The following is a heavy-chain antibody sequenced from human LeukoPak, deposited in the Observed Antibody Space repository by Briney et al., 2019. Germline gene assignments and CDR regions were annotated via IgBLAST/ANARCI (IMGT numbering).Heavy chain of an antibody. CDR1: GGSISSYY. CDR2: IYYSGRT. D-gene: IGHD3-10*01. CDR3: ARGGYYGSGNDFRFDP. J-gene: IGHJ5*02. Sequence: SETLSLTCTVSGGSISSYYWSWIRQPPGKGLEWIGYIYYSGRTNYKPSLKSRVTISVDTSKNQFSLKLSSVTAADTAVYYCARGGYYGSGNDFRFDPWGQGTLVTVSS. V-gene: IGHV4-59*01.